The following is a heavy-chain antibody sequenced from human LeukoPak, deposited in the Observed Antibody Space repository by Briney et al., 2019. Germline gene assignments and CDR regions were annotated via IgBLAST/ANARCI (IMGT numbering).Heavy chain of an antibody. CDR3: AIHPDLDSPRRKYHFDY. CDR2: IDHSGST. CDR1: GGSFSGYY. V-gene: IGHV4-34*01. D-gene: IGHD3/OR15-3a*01. J-gene: IGHJ4*02. Sequence: SETLSLTCAVYGGSFSGYYWSWIRQPPGKGLEWIGEIDHSGSTNYNPSLKSRVTISVDTSKNQFSLKLSSVTAADTAVYYCAIHPDLDSPRRKYHFDYWGQGSLVTVSS.